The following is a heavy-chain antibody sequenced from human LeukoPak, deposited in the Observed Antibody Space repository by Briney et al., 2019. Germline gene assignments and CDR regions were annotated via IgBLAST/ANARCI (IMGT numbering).Heavy chain of an antibody. Sequence: SETLSLTCAVSGYSISSGYHWACILQSPGKRLWRIGSIFHSGSAHYNPSLKGRATISVETSNNQFSLKMYSVTAADTAVYYCARDPRWLTPDCTSTSCYENYFDPWGQGTLVTVSS. CDR1: GYSISSGYH. V-gene: IGHV4-38-2*02. D-gene: IGHD2-2*01. CDR2: IFHSGSA. J-gene: IGHJ5*02. CDR3: ARDPRWLTPDCTSTSCYENYFDP.